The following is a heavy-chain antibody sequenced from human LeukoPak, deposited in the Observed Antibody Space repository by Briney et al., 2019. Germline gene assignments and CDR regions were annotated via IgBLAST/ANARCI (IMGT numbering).Heavy chain of an antibody. CDR3: AKGIALAAAPDY. J-gene: IGHJ4*02. D-gene: IGHD6-19*01. CDR1: GFTFSSYA. Sequence: GGSLRLSCAASGFTFSSYAMSWVRQAPGKGLEWVSVSSGSGGSTNYADSVRGRFTISRDNSKNSLYLQMNSLRAEDTAVYYCAKGIALAAAPDYWGQGTLVTVSS. CDR2: SSGSGGST. V-gene: IGHV3-23*01.